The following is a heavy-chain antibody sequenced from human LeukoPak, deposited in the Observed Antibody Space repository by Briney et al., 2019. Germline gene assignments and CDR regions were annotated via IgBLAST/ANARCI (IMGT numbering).Heavy chain of an antibody. CDR1: GGSISSYY. CDR2: IYYSGST. V-gene: IGHV4-59*08. D-gene: IGHD6-19*01. CDR3: ARHSIVGQWLVPFDY. Sequence: SETLSLTCTVSGGSISSYYWSWIRQPPGKGLEWIGYIYYSGSTNYNPSLKSRVTISVDTSKNQFSLKLSSVTAADTAVYYCARHSIVGQWLVPFDYWGQGTLVTVSS. J-gene: IGHJ4*02.